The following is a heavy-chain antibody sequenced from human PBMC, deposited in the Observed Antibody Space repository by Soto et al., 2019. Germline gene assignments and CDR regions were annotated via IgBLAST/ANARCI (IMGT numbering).Heavy chain of an antibody. CDR3: PGPVFSSQDY. CDR2: ISGSGDGT. V-gene: IGHV3-23*01. D-gene: IGHD2-21*01. CDR1: GFTFSSFA. J-gene: IGHJ4*02. Sequence: GGSLRLSCAASGFTFSSFALSWVRQAPGKGLEWVSAISGSGDGTDYADSVKGRFTISRDNSKNTLYLQMNSLRAEDTAVYYCPGPVFSSQDYWGQGALVTVSS.